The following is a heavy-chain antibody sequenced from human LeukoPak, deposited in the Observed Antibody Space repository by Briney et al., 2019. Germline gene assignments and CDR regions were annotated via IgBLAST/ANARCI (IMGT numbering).Heavy chain of an antibody. D-gene: IGHD6-13*01. CDR1: GYTFIGYY. CDR3: ARVWQQLDEDAFDI. V-gene: IGHV1-2*02. J-gene: IGHJ3*02. CDR2: INPNSGGT. Sequence: ASVKVSCKASGYTFIGYYMHWVRQAPGQGLEWMGWINPNSGGTKYAQKFQGRVTMTRDTSISTAYMEVSWLRSDDTAVYYCARVWQQLDEDAFDIWGQGTMVTVSS.